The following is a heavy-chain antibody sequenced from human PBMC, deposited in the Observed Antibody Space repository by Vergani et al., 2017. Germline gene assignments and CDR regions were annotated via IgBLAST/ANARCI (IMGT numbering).Heavy chain of an antibody. CDR3: ARDRCSNGVCYEFDP. J-gene: IGHJ5*02. V-gene: IGHV3-23*04. Sequence: VQLVESGGGLVQPGGSLRLSCAASGFTFSSYAMSWVRQAPGKGLEWVSAISGSGGSTYYADSVKGRFTISRDNAKNSLYLQMNSLRAEDTAVYYCARDRCSNGVCYEFDPWGQGTLVTVSS. D-gene: IGHD2-8*01. CDR1: GFTFSSYA. CDR2: ISGSGGST.